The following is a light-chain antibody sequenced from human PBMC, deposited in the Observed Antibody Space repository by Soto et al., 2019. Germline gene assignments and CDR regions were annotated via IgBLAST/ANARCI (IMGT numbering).Light chain of an antibody. J-gene: IGKJ4*01. CDR2: AAS. V-gene: IGKV1-16*02. Sequence: DIQMTQSPSSLSASVGDRVTITCRASQSISSYLNWYQQKPGKAPKLLIYAASSLQSGVPSKFSGSGSGTDSTLTISSLQPEDFATYYCQQYNSYPLTFGGGTKVDIK. CDR1: QSISSY. CDR3: QQYNSYPLT.